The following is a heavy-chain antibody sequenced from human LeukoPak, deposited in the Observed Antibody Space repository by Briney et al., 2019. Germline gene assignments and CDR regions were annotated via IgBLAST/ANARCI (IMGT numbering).Heavy chain of an antibody. D-gene: IGHD6-19*01. V-gene: IGHV4-39*01. J-gene: IGHJ4*02. CDR2: IYYSGST. CDR3: ARRTATTYSSGWYPFDY. CDR1: GGSISSSSYY. Sequence: ETLSLTCTVSGGSISSSSYYWGWIRQPPGKGLEWIGSIYYSGSTYYNPSLKSRVTISVDTSKNQFSLKLSSVTAADTAVYYCARRTATTYSSGWYPFDYWGQGTLVTVSS.